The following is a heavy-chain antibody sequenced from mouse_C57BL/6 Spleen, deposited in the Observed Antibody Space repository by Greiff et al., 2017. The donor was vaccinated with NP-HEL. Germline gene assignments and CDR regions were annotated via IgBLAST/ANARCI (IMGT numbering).Heavy chain of an antibody. V-gene: IGHV1-82*01. Sequence: QIQLQQSGPELVKPGASVKISCKASGYAFSSSWMNWVKQRPGKGLEWIGRIYPGDGDTNYNGKFKGKATLTADKSSSTAYMQLSSLTSEDSAVYFCARNYGFDYWGQGTTLTVSS. CDR1: GYAFSSSW. D-gene: IGHD1-1*01. CDR3: ARNYGFDY. CDR2: IYPGDGDT. J-gene: IGHJ2*01.